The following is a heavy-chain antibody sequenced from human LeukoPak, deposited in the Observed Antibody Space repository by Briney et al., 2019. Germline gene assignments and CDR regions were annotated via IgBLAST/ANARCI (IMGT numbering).Heavy chain of an antibody. J-gene: IGHJ4*02. D-gene: IGHD3-10*01. CDR3: AKSDCGSDGCKLLNY. CDR2: INGSGDAT. Sequence: GGSLRLSCAVSGFLFSHYTMTWVRQGPGKGLEWVSSINGSGDATLYADSVMGRFTIPRDNAKNTVSLQMKNLRAEDTAVYYCAKSDCGSDGCKLLNYWGQGTLVIASS. CDR1: GFLFSHYT. V-gene: IGHV3-23*01.